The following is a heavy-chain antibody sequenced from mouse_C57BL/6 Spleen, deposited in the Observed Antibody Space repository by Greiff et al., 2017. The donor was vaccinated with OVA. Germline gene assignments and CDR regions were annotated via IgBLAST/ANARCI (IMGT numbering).Heavy chain of an antibody. J-gene: IGHJ3*01. Sequence: VQLQQSGAELVKPGASVKISCKASGYAFSSYWMNWVKQRPGKGLEWIGQIYPGDGDTNYNGKFKGKATLTADKSSSTAYMQLSSLTSEDAAVDFCARTYGSRGGWFAYWGQGTLVTVSA. CDR2: IYPGDGDT. CDR1: GYAFSSYW. CDR3: ARTYGSRGGWFAY. D-gene: IGHD1-1*01. V-gene: IGHV1-80*01.